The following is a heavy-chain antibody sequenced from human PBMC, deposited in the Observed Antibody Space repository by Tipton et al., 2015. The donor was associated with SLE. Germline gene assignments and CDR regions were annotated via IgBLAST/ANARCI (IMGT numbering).Heavy chain of an antibody. J-gene: IGHJ4*02. V-gene: IGHV3-30*02. CDR1: GFTFSNNN. Sequence: VQSGGSLRPSCATSGFTFSNNNMHWVRQAPGKGLEWVTFILYDGTDKYYVDSVKGRFTISRDNSKNTLYLQMNSLKPEDTAVYYCVKDWKWGFDYWGQGTLVTVSS. CDR3: VKDWKWGFDY. CDR2: ILYDGTDK. D-gene: IGHD1-1*01.